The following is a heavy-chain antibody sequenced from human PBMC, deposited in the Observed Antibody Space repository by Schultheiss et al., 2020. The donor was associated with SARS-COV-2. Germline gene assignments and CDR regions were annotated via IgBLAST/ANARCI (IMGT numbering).Heavy chain of an antibody. CDR1: GFTFSSYG. J-gene: IGHJ6*02. CDR3: AREYFSGWIPYYYYGMDV. V-gene: IGHV3-33*08. CDR2: IWYDGSNK. D-gene: IGHD6-19*01. Sequence: GGSLRLSCAASGFTFSSYGMHWVRQAPGKGLEWVAVIWYDGSNKYYADSVKGRFTISRDNAKNSLYLQMNSLRAEDTAVYYCAREYFSGWIPYYYYGMDVWGQGTTVTVSS.